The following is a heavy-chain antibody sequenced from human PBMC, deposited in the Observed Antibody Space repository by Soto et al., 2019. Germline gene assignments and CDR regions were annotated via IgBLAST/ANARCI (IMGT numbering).Heavy chain of an antibody. D-gene: IGHD6-13*01. Sequence: GESLKISCKGSGYSFTSYWIGWVRQMPGKGLEWMGIIYPGDSDTRYSPSFQGQVTTSADKSISTAYLQWSSLKASDTAMYYCARTAAAGKYYYGVDVWGQGTTVTSP. CDR2: IYPGDSDT. CDR1: GYSFTSYW. CDR3: ARTAAAGKYYYGVDV. V-gene: IGHV5-51*01. J-gene: IGHJ6*02.